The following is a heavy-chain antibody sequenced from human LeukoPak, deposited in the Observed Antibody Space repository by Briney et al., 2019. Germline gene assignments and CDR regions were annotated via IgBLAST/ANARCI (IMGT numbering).Heavy chain of an antibody. CDR1: RFTFSSYG. CDR2: IRFDGSKK. Sequence: GGSLRLSCAASRFTFSSYGMHWVRQAPGKGLEWVAFIRFDGSKKYYADSVKGRFTISRDNSRDALYLQMNSLRAEDTAVNCCSKGNCGGDCHSYFYFYMDVWGKGATLTVSS. CDR3: SKGNCGGDCHSYFYFYMDV. J-gene: IGHJ6*03. D-gene: IGHD2-21*02. V-gene: IGHV3-30*02.